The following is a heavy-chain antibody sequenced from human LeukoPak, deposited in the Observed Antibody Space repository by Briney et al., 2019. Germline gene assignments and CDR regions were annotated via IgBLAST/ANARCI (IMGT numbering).Heavy chain of an antibody. CDR2: ISGSGGST. Sequence: GGSLRLSCAASGFTFSSYAMSWVRQAPGKGLVWVSAISGSGGSTYYADSVKGRFTISRDNSKNTLYLQMNSLRAEDTAVYYCADGGVVVVPSSWGQGTMVTVSS. CDR1: GFTFSSYA. CDR3: ADGGVVVVPSS. D-gene: IGHD2-2*01. J-gene: IGHJ3*01. V-gene: IGHV3-23*01.